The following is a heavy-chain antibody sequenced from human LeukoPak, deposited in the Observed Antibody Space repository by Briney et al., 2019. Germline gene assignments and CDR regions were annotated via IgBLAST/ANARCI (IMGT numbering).Heavy chain of an antibody. CDR1: GFTFSSYG. CDR2: INSDGSST. J-gene: IGHJ3*02. CDR3: AREHAYYDSSGYYYDAFDI. Sequence: PGGSLRLSCAASGFTFSSYGMHWVRQAPGKGLVWVSRINSDGSSTSYADSVKGRFTISRDNAKNTLYLQMNSLRAEDTAVYYCAREHAYYDSSGYYYDAFDIWGQGTMVTVSS. D-gene: IGHD3-22*01. V-gene: IGHV3-74*01.